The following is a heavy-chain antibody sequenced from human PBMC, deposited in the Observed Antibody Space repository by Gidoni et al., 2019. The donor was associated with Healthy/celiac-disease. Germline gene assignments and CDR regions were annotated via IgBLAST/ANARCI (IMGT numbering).Heavy chain of an antibody. J-gene: IGHJ4*02. Sequence: VPLLESGGGLVQPGGSLRLSCAASGLPFSSYAMSWVRQAPGKGLEGVSAISGSGGSTYYADSVKGRFTSSRDNSKNTLYLQMNSLRAEDTAVYYCAKDDSSGLAHFDYWGQGTLVTVSS. D-gene: IGHD3-22*01. CDR2: ISGSGGST. CDR3: AKDDSSGLAHFDY. V-gene: IGHV3-23*01. CDR1: GLPFSSYA.